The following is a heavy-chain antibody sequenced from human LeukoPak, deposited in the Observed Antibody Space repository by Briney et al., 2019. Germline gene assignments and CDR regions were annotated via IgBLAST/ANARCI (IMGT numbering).Heavy chain of an antibody. Sequence: GASVKVSCKASGYTFTSYGISWVRQAPGQGLEWMGWISAYNGNTNYAQKLQGRVTMTTDTSTSTAYMELGSLRSDDTAVYYCVPFWSGYPLRYWGQGTLVTVSS. CDR3: VPFWSGYPLRY. D-gene: IGHD3-3*01. CDR2: ISAYNGNT. CDR1: GYTFTSYG. J-gene: IGHJ4*02. V-gene: IGHV1-18*01.